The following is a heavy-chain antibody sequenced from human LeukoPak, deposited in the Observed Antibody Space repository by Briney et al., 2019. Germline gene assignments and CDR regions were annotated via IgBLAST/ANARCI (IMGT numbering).Heavy chain of an antibody. CDR2: IYYSGST. D-gene: IGHD3-22*01. CDR1: GGSVSSSTYY. Sequence: PSETLSLTCTVSGGSVSSSTYYWGWIRQPPGKGLEWIGSIYYSGSTYYNPSLKSRVTISVDTSKNQFSLKLSSVTAADTAVYYCARDRPYYDSSGSHRDWFDPWGQGTLVTVSS. J-gene: IGHJ5*02. CDR3: ARDRPYYDSSGSHRDWFDP. V-gene: IGHV4-39*07.